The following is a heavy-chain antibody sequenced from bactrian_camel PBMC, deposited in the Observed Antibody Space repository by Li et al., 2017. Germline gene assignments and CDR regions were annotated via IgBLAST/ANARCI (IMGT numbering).Heavy chain of an antibody. CDR3: ARGDWNVGFDY. CDR2: INSGGGST. CDR1: GLTFSKTD. Sequence: DVQLVESGGGLVQPGGSLRLSCVASGLTFSKTDMAWVRQVPGKGLEWVSGINSGGGSTNYANSVKGRFTISRDNAENTVYLQMNALKSEDTAVYYCARGDWNVGFDYWGQGTQVTVS. J-gene: IGHJ4*01. V-gene: IGHV3S40*01. D-gene: IGHD1*01.